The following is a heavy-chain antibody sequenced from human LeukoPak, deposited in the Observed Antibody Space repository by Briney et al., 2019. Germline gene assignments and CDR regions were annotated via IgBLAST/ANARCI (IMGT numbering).Heavy chain of an antibody. V-gene: IGHV1-8*03. Sequence: ASVKVSCKAAGYTFTSYDINWVRQATGQGREWRGWMNPNSGNTGYAQKFQGRVTITRNTAISTAYMELSSLRAEDTAVYYCARTPAYYYYMDVWGKGTTVTVSS. J-gene: IGHJ6*03. CDR1: GYTFTSYD. CDR3: ARTPAYYYYMDV. CDR2: MNPNSGNT.